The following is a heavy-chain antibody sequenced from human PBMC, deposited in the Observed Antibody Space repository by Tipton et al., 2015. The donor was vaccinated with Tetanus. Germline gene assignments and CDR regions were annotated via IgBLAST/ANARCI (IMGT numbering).Heavy chain of an antibody. Sequence: QLVQSGAEVKKPGASVKVSCKASGYTFKHYGVNWVRQAPGQGLEWMGWISPFNENVNYAEKFRGRLTMTTDRSTATVYMDLRSLKSDDTAIYYCARGRGLGPHEYLEHWGQGTLVTVS. D-gene: IGHD3/OR15-3a*01. CDR3: ARGRGLGPHEYLEH. CDR2: ISPFNENV. J-gene: IGHJ5*02. V-gene: IGHV1-18*01. CDR1: GYTFKHYG.